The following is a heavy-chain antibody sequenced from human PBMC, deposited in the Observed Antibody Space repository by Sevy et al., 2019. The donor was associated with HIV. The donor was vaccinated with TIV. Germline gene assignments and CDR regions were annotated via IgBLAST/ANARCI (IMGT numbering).Heavy chain of an antibody. CDR2: IKPDGSDK. V-gene: IGHV3-7*01. CDR1: GFTFSSHW. D-gene: IGHD6-13*01. J-gene: IGHJ6*02. Sequence: GGSLRLSCAASGFTFSSHWMSWVRQAPGKGLEWVANIKPDGSDKYYVDSVKGRFTISRDNDKNSLSLQMNSLRAEDTAVYNCVRDTGGIGMDVWGQGTTVTVSS. CDR3: VRDTGGIGMDV.